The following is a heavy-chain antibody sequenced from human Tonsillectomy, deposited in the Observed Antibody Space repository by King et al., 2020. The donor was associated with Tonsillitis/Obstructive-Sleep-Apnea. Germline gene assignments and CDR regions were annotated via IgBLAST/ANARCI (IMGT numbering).Heavy chain of an antibody. CDR2: INHSGST. V-gene: IGHV4-34*01. CDR3: ASGGLGTSGYDY. D-gene: IGHD3-22*01. J-gene: IGHJ4*02. CDR1: GGSFSFYY. Sequence: VQLQQWGAGLLKPSETLSLTCAVYGGSFSFYYWSWVRQPPGKGLEWIGEINHSGSTNYNPSLKSRVTISVDTSKNQFSLKLSSVTAADKAVYYCASGGLGTSGYDYWGQGTLVTVSS.